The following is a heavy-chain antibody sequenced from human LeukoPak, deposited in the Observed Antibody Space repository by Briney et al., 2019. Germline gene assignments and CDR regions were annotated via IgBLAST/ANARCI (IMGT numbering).Heavy chain of an antibody. V-gene: IGHV3-30*02. D-gene: IGHD1-26*01. Sequence: GGSLRLSCAASGFTFSSYGMHWVRQAPGKGLEWVAFIRYDGSNKYYADSVKGRFTISRDNSKNTLYLQMNSLRAEDTAVYYCAKDLGGSYWIGAFDIWGQGTLVTVSS. CDR3: AKDLGGSYWIGAFDI. J-gene: IGHJ4*02. CDR1: GFTFSSYG. CDR2: IRYDGSNK.